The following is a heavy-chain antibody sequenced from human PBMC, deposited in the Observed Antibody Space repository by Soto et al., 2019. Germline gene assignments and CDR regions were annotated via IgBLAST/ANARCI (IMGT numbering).Heavy chain of an antibody. CDR1: GFPFSDSY. V-gene: IGHV3-11*01. CDR2: ISSTGSTP. D-gene: IGHD6-6*01. J-gene: IGHJ5*02. CDR3: ARGQQLVANWLDP. Sequence: GGSLRLSCAASGFPFSDSYMAWIRQAPGKGLEEIATISSTGSTPYYADSVKGRFAISRDNAQNSLYLEMNNLRAEDTAVYYCARGQQLVANWLDPWGQGILVTVSS.